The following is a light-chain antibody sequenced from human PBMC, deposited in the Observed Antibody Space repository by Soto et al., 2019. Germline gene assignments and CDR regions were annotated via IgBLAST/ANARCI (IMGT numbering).Light chain of an antibody. CDR3: KQYINRWT. CDR1: QSISTW. J-gene: IGKJ1*01. V-gene: IGKV1-5*03. Sequence: IQMTQSPSTLSASVGDRVTITCRASQSISTWLAWYQQKPGKAPKLLIYKASSLESGVPSRFSGSGSGTEFTLIISSLQPDDFATYYCKQYINRWTFGQGTKVDI. CDR2: KAS.